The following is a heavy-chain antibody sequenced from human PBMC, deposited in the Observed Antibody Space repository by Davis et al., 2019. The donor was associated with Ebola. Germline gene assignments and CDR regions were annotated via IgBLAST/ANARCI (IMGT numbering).Heavy chain of an antibody. CDR3: AREPLSGGAFDI. CDR1: GGSIRNYY. CDR2: INHRGST. Sequence: SETLSLTCTVSGGSIRNYYWSWIRQPPGKGLEWIGEINHRGSTIYNPSLKSRVTISLDTSKNQMFLNLTSLTATDSAVYYCAREPLSGGAFDIWGQGTLVAVSS. J-gene: IGHJ3*02. D-gene: IGHD4-23*01. V-gene: IGHV4-34*01.